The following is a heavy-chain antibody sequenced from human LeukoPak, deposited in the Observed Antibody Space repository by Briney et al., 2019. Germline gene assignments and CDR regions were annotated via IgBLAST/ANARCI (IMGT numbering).Heavy chain of an antibody. J-gene: IGHJ3*02. V-gene: IGHV1-8*01. D-gene: IGHD1-1*01. CDR3: ARGLGNRNAFDI. CDR1: GYTFTSYD. Sequence: ASVKVSCKASGYTFTSYDINWVRQATGQGLEWMGWMNPNSGNTGYAQKFQGRVTMTRNTSISTAYMELSSLRSDDTAVYYCARGLGNRNAFDIWGQGTMVTVSS. CDR2: MNPNSGNT.